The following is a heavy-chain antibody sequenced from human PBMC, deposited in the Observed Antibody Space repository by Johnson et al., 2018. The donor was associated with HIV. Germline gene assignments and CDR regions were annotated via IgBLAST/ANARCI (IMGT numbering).Heavy chain of an antibody. CDR3: AKDPIKRQLVRDDAFDI. Sequence: EVQVLESGGGLVQPGRSLKLSCAASGFTVSGSAMHWVRQTSGKGLEWVGRIRSETYSYATAYAASVKGRFTISRDNAKHSLYLQMNSLRAEDTALYYCAKDPIKRQLVRDDAFDIWGQGTMVTVSS. CDR1: GFTVSGSA. D-gene: IGHD6-13*01. V-gene: IGHV3-73*01. J-gene: IGHJ3*02. CDR2: IRSETYSYAT.